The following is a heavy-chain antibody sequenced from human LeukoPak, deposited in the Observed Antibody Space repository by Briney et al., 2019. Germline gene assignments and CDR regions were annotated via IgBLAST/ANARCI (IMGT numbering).Heavy chain of an antibody. J-gene: IGHJ4*02. CDR3: ARVLDYYDSSGLAFDY. CDR1: GFTFSDYY. V-gene: IGHV3-11*01. Sequence: PGGSLRLSCAASGFTFSDYYMSWIRQAQGKGLEWVSYISSSGSTIYYADSVKGRFTISRDNAKNSLYLQMNSLRAEDTAVYYCARVLDYYDSSGLAFDYWGQGTLVTVSS. D-gene: IGHD3-22*01. CDR2: ISSSGSTI.